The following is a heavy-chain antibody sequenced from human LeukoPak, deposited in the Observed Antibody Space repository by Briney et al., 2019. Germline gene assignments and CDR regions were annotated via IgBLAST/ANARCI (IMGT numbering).Heavy chain of an antibody. CDR3: ARDRVATIPHYGYYYMDV. J-gene: IGHJ6*03. D-gene: IGHD5-12*01. CDR2: INHSGST. CDR1: GGSFSGYY. Sequence: SETLSLTCAVYGGSFSGYYWSWIRQPPGKGLEWIGEINHSGSTNYNPSLKSRVTISVDTSKNQFSLKLSSVTAADTAVYYCARDRVATIPHYGYYYMDVWGKGTTVTISS. V-gene: IGHV4-34*01.